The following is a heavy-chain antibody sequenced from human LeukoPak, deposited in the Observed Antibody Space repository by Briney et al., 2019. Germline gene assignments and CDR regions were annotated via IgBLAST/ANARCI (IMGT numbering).Heavy chain of an antibody. V-gene: IGHV4-59*08. CDR2: IYYSGST. J-gene: IGHJ4*02. Sequence: SQTLSLTCTVSGGSISSYYWSWIRQPPGKGLGWIGYIYYSGSTNYNPSLKSRVTISVDTSKNQFSLKLSSVTAADTAVYYCARHQAGYYDSSGYYDPGLYYFDYWGQGTLVTVSS. CDR3: ARHQAGYYDSSGYYDPGLYYFDY. D-gene: IGHD3-22*01. CDR1: GGSISSYY.